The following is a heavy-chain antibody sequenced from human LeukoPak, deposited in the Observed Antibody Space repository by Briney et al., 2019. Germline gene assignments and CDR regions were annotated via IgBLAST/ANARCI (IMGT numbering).Heavy chain of an antibody. CDR3: ARAARFGHDVYYYYYYMDV. J-gene: IGHJ6*03. CDR2: MNPNSGNT. D-gene: IGHD3-10*01. Sequence: GASVKVSCKASGYTFTSYDINWVRQATGQGLEWMGWMNPNSGNTGYAQKFQGRVTMTRNTSISTAYMELSSLRSEDTAVYYCARAARFGHDVYYYYYYMDVWGKGTTVTISS. V-gene: IGHV1-8*01. CDR1: GYTFTSYD.